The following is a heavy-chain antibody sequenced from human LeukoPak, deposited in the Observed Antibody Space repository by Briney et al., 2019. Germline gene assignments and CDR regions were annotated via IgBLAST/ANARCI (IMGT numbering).Heavy chain of an antibody. V-gene: IGHV4-59*08. Sequence: SETLSLTCTVSGGSISYYSWSWIRQPPGKGLEWIGYIYDSGNTNYNPSLKSRVTISVDTSKNQFSLKLSSVTAADTAVYFCARGPYSYDSSGAFDIWGQGTMVTVSS. D-gene: IGHD3-22*01. J-gene: IGHJ3*02. CDR3: ARGPYSYDSSGAFDI. CDR1: GGSISYYS. CDR2: IYDSGNT.